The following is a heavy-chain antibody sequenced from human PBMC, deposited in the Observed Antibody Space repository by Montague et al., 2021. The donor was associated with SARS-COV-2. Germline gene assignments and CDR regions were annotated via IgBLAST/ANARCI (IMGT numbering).Heavy chain of an antibody. Sequence: SLRLSRAASGFTFDGYGMSWVRQAPGKGLQWVSGINWNGDSTTYADSVKGRFTISRDNAKNSLYLQMNSLRAEDTALYHCARGVLYGSGSYEWFDPWGQGTLVTVSS. J-gene: IGHJ5*02. V-gene: IGHV3-20*01. CDR3: ARGVLYGSGSYEWFDP. D-gene: IGHD3-10*01. CDR2: INWNGDST. CDR1: GFTFDGYG.